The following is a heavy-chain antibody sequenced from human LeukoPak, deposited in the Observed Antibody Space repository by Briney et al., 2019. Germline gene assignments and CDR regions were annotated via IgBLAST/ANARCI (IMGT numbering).Heavy chain of an antibody. CDR3: ARDREGYCSGGSCYDGYYYYGMDV. CDR2: ISAYSGNT. J-gene: IGHJ6*02. V-gene: IGHV1-18*01. D-gene: IGHD2-15*01. CDR1: GYTFTSYG. Sequence: ASVKVSCKASGYTFTSYGISWVRQAPGQGLEWMGWISAYSGNTNYAQKLQGRVTMTTDTSTSTAYMELRSLRSDDTAVYYCARDREGYCSGGSCYDGYYYYGMDVWGQGTTVTVSS.